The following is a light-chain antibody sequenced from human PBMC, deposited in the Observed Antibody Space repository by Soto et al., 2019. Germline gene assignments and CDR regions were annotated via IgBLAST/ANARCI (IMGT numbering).Light chain of an antibody. Sequence: QSVLTQPPSASGSPGQSVTISCTGSSSDVGGYNYVSWYQQHPGKAPKLMIYEVSKRPSGVPDRLSGSKSGNTASLTVSGLHAEDEADYYCSSYGGSNAVVFGGGTKLTVL. J-gene: IGLJ2*01. V-gene: IGLV2-8*01. CDR2: EVS. CDR1: SSDVGGYNY. CDR3: SSYGGSNAVV.